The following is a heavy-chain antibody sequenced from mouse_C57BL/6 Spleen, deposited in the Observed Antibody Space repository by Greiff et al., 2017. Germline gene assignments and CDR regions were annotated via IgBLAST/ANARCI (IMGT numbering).Heavy chain of an antibody. V-gene: IGHV5-9*01. CDR2: ISGGGGNT. D-gene: IGHD2-5*01. J-gene: IGHJ2*01. CDR1: GFTFSSYT. Sequence: EVKVVESGGGLVKPGGSLKLSCAASGFTFSSYTMSWVRQTPEKRLEWVATISGGGGNTYYPDSVKGRFTIARYNAKNTLYLQMSSLRSEDTALYYCARHYSNYVFFDYWGQGTTLTVSS. CDR3: ARHYSNYVFFDY.